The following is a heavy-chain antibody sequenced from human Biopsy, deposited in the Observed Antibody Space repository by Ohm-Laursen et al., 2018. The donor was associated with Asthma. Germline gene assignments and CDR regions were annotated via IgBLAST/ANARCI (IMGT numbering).Heavy chain of an antibody. Sequence: SSVKVSCKSLGGTFNAYVIGWVRQAPGQGLEWMGGINSVFGTTTYPQKFQDRVTITADDSTSTVYMELSSLRSEDTAVYYCAREAGSCISRTCYSLDFWGQGTLVTVSS. CDR2: INSVFGTT. D-gene: IGHD2-2*01. CDR3: AREAGSCISRTCYSLDF. V-gene: IGHV1-69*01. CDR1: GGTFNAYV. J-gene: IGHJ4*02.